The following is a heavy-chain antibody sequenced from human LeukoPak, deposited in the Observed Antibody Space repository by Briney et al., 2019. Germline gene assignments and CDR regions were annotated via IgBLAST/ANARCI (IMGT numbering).Heavy chain of an antibody. J-gene: IGHJ4*02. CDR1: GFTFSSYA. D-gene: IGHD3-22*01. Sequence: GGSLRLSCAASGFTFSSYAMHWVRQAPGKGLEWVAVISYDGSNKYYADSVKGRFTISRDNSENTLYLQMNSLRAEDTAVYYCARDKGDYDTSGSLFVFGGQGTLVTVSS. V-gene: IGHV3-30-3*01. CDR2: ISYDGSNK. CDR3: ARDKGDYDTSGSLFVF.